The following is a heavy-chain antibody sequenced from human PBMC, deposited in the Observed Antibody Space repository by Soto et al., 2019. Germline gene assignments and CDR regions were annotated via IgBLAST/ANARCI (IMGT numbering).Heavy chain of an antibody. CDR2: IRSKANSYAT. CDR1: GFTFSGSA. D-gene: IGHD3-10*01. V-gene: IGHV3-73*01. J-gene: IGHJ6*03. CDR3: TRRREVTMVRGVPPMDV. Sequence: GGSLRLSCAASGFTFSGSAMHWVRQASGKGLEWVGRIRSKANSYATAYAASVKGRFTISRDDSKNTAYLQMNSLKTEDTAVYYCTRRREVTMVRGVPPMDVWGKGTTVTVSS.